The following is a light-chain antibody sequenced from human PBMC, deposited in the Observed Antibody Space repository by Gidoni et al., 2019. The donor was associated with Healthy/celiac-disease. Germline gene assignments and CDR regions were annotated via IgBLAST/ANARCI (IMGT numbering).Light chain of an antibody. V-gene: IGKV1-39*01. CDR1: QSISSY. CDR3: QQSYSTPRLT. J-gene: IGKJ3*01. Sequence: DIQITHSPSSLSASVGDRVTITCRASQSISSYLNWYQQKTGKAAKILIYAASSLQSGVPSRFSGSGSGTDLTINIRSRQPEDFATYYCQQSYSTPRLTFGPGTKVEIK. CDR2: AAS.